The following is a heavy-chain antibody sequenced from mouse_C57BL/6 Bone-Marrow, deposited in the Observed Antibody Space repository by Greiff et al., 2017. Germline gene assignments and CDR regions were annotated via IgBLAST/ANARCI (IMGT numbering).Heavy chain of an antibody. CDR2: FYPGSGSI. CDR1: GYTFTEYT. CDR3: ARHEEGLGTGTSWYFDV. V-gene: IGHV1-62-2*01. D-gene: IGHD4-1*01. J-gene: IGHJ1*03. Sequence: VQLQQSGAELVKPGASVKLSCKASGYTFTEYTIHWVKQRSGQGLEWIGWFYPGSGSIKYNEKFKDKATLTADKSSSPVYMELSRLTSEDSAVYFCARHEEGLGTGTSWYFDVWGTGTTVTVSS.